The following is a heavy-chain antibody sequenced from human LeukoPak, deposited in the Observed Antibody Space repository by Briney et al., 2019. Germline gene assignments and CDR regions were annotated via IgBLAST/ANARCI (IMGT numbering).Heavy chain of an antibody. D-gene: IGHD1-26*01. CDR2: IYYSGSA. CDR3: ARSPPGGSYFSDY. Sequence: PSETLSLTCTVSGGSISSYYWSWIRQPPGKGLEWIGYIYYSGSANYNPSLKSRVTISVDTSKNQFSLKLSSVTAADTAVYYCARSPPGGSYFSDYWGQGTLVTVSS. J-gene: IGHJ4*02. CDR1: GGSISSYY. V-gene: IGHV4-59*01.